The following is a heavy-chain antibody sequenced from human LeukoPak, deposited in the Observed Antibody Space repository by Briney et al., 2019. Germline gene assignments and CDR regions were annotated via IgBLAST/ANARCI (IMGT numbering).Heavy chain of an antibody. CDR3: ARAHSYYYDSSGYYWDY. CDR2: IYYSGST. V-gene: IGHV4-59*01. J-gene: IGHJ4*02. Sequence: PSETLSLTCSVPGGSISSYYWSWIRQPPGKGLEWIGYIYYSGSTNYNPSLKSRVTISVDTSKNQFSLKLSSVTAADTAVYYCARAHSYYYDSSGYYWDYWGQGTLVTVSS. D-gene: IGHD3-22*01. CDR1: GGSISSYY.